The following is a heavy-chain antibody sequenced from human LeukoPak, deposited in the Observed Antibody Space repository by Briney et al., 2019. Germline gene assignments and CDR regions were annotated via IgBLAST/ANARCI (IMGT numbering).Heavy chain of an antibody. CDR2: IYPGDSDT. CDR1: GYXFTSYW. CDR3: ARPATVVTPWYFDL. D-gene: IGHD4-23*01. Sequence: GESLKISCKGSGYXFTSYWIGWVRQMPGKGLEWMGIIYPGDSDTRYSPSFQGQVTISADKSISTAYVQWSSLKASGTAMYYCARPATVVTPWYFDLWGRGTLVTVSS. V-gene: IGHV5-51*01. J-gene: IGHJ2*01.